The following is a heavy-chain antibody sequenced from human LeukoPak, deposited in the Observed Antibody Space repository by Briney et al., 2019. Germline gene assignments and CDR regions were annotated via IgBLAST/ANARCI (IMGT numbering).Heavy chain of an antibody. CDR1: GFTFSSYE. D-gene: IGHD5-24*01. CDR3: ARGRDGYNFLYYYYGMDV. V-gene: IGHV3-48*03. Sequence: GGSLRLSCAASGFTFSSYEMNWVRQAPGKGLEWVSYISSSGSTIYYADSVKGRFTISRDNAKNSLYLQMNSLRAEDTAAYYCARGRDGYNFLYYYYGMDVWGQGTTVTVSS. CDR2: ISSSGSTI. J-gene: IGHJ6*02.